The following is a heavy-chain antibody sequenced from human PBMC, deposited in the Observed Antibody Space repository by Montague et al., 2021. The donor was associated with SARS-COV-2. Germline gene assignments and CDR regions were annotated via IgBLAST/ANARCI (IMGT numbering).Heavy chain of an antibody. CDR3: ARQVTGRYFSCILYGMDV. CDR1: GGSISSSSYY. D-gene: IGHD3-9*01. V-gene: IGHV4-39*01. CDR2: IYYSGST. J-gene: IGHJ6*02. Sequence: SESLSLTCTVSGGSISSSSYYWGWIRQPPGKGLEWIGSIYYSGSTYYNPSLKSRVTISVDTSKNQFSLKLSSVTAADTALYYCARQVTGRYFSCILYGMDVWGQGTTVTVSS.